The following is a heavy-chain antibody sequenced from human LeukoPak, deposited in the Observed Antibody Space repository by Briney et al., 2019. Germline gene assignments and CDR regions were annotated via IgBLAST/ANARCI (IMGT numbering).Heavy chain of an antibody. V-gene: IGHV4-59*08. Sequence: PSETLSLTCTVSGGSISSYYWTWIRQPPGKGLEWIGYIYSSGSTNYNPSLKSRITISVDTSRNQFSLKLSSVTAADTAVYYCARLVAVAGLSLDYWGQGTLVTVSS. J-gene: IGHJ4*02. CDR2: IYSSGST. CDR3: ARLVAVAGLSLDY. CDR1: GGSISSYY. D-gene: IGHD6-19*01.